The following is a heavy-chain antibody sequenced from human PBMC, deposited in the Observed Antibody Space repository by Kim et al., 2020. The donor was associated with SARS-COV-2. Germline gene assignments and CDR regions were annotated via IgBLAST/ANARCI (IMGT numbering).Heavy chain of an antibody. Sequence: SETLSLTCAVYGGSFSGYYWSWIRQPPGKGLEWIGEINHSGSTNYNPSLKSRVTISVDTSKNQFSLKLSSVTAADTAVYYCARVLFWFGRYYFDYWGQGTLVTVSS. CDR2: INHSGST. CDR1: GGSFSGYY. D-gene: IGHD3-10*01. J-gene: IGHJ4*02. CDR3: ARVLFWFGRYYFDY. V-gene: IGHV4-34*01.